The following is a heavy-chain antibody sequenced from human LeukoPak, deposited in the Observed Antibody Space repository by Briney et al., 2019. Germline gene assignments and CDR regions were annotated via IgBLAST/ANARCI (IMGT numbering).Heavy chain of an antibody. CDR3: ARDPIESRWPYYFDY. Sequence: ASVKVSFKASGYTFTTYAMHWVRQAPGQRLEWMGWINAGNGNTKYSQKFQARVTITRDTSASTAYMKLSSLRSEDTAVYYCARDPIESRWPYYFDYWGQGTLVTVSS. CDR2: INAGNGNT. CDR1: GYTFTTYA. V-gene: IGHV1-3*01. J-gene: IGHJ4*02. D-gene: IGHD6-13*01.